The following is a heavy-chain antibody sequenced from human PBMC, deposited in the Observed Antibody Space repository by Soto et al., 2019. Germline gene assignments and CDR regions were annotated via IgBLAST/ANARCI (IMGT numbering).Heavy chain of an antibody. CDR3: ARAPPGYCSGGSCKYNWCDP. V-gene: IGHV1-18*01. D-gene: IGHD2-15*01. Sequence: ASVTVSCTASGSTFTSYGISWVRQAPGQGLEWMGWISAYNGNTNYAQKLQGRVTMTTDTPTSTAYMEVRSLKSDDTAVYYCARAPPGYCSGGSCKYNWCDPWGQGTLVTVSS. J-gene: IGHJ5*02. CDR2: ISAYNGNT. CDR1: GSTFTSYG.